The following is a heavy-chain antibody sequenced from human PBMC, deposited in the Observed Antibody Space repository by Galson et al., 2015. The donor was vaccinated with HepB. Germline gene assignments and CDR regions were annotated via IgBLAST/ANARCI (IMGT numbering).Heavy chain of an antibody. CDR1: GGTFSSYA. J-gene: IGHJ5*02. CDR3: ARAKYDYNPGSPNWIDP. D-gene: IGHD5-24*01. CDR2: IIPIFGTA. Sequence: SVKVSCKASGGTFSSYAISWVRQAPGQGLEWMGGIIPIFGTANYAQKSQGRVTITADESTSTAYMELSSLRSEDTAVYYCARAKYDYNPGSPNWIDPWGQGTLVTVSS. V-gene: IGHV1-69*13.